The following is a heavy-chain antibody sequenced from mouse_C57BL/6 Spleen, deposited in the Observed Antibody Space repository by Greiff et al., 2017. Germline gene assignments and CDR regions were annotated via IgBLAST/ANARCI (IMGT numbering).Heavy chain of an antibody. CDR1: GYSITSGYY. Sequence: EVKLQESGPGLVKPSQSLSLTCSVTGYSITSGYYWNWIRQFPGNKLEWMGYISYDGSNNYNPSLKNRISITRDTSKNQFFLKLNSVTTEDTATYYCAREDRYYGSSDWYFDVWGTGTTVTVSS. D-gene: IGHD1-1*01. V-gene: IGHV3-6*01. CDR3: AREDRYYGSSDWYFDV. CDR2: ISYDGSN. J-gene: IGHJ1*03.